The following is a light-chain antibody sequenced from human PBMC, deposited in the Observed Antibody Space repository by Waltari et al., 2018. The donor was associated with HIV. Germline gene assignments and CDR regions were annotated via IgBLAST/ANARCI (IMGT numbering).Light chain of an antibody. CDR2: LAS. J-gene: IGKJ2*01. CDR3: MQALQSIYT. Sequence: DIVMTQSPLSLPVTPGEPAFISCRSSQSLLHRNGYNYLDWYLQKPGQSPQLLISLASNRASGVPDRFSGSGSGTDFTLKISRVEAEDVGVYYCMQALQSIYTFGQGTKLEIK. V-gene: IGKV2-28*01. CDR1: QSLLHRNGYNY.